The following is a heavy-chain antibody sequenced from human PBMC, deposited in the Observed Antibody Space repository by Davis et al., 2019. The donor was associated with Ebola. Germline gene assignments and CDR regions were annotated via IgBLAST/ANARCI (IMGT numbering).Heavy chain of an antibody. J-gene: IGHJ4*02. V-gene: IGHV3-23*01. D-gene: IGHD3-16*01. CDR2: IIGSGPTT. Sequence: GESLKISCEASGFTFRIYAMSWVRQAPGKGLEWVSGIIGSGPTTFYADSVKGRFTISRDNSKNTLYLQMNSLRAEDTAVYFCAREGFGGGSFWGQGILVTVSS. CDR1: GFTFRIYA. CDR3: AREGFGGGSF.